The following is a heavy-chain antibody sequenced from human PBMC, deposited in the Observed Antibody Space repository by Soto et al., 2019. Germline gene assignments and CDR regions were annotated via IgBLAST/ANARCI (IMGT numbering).Heavy chain of an antibody. CDR2: IDTSGST. D-gene: IGHD1-26*01. CDR3: ARDMHAGFTHYFDP. V-gene: IGHV4-4*07. CDR1: GGSISNYY. J-gene: IGHJ5*02. Sequence: KPSETLSLTCTVSGGSISNYYCNWIRQPAGKGLEWIGRIDTSGSTNYNPSLKSRVTMSVDTSKQEFSLKLSSMTAADTAVYYCARDMHAGFTHYFDPWGQGTLVTVSS.